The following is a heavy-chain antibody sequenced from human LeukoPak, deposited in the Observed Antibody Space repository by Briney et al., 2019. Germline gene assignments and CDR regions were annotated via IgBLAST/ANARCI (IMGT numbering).Heavy chain of an antibody. CDR2: ISSSSSSI. CDR1: GFTFNSYS. CDR3: ARASGDIVETATMGSY. J-gene: IGHJ4*02. D-gene: IGHD5-18*01. V-gene: IGHV3-21*01. Sequence: GGSLRLSCAASGFTFNSYSMKWVRQAPGKGLEWVSSISSSSSSIYYADSVKGRFTISRDNAKNSLYLQMNSLRAEDTAVYYCARASGDIVETATMGSYWGQGTLVTVSS.